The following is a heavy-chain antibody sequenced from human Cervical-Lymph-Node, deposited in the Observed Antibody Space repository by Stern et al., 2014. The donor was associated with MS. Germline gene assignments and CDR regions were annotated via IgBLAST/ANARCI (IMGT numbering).Heavy chain of an antibody. Sequence: QVQLQESGPGLVKPSQTLSLTCTVSGGSISSGDYFWSWVRQPPGKGLEWIGYIYKSSITSYNPSLRSRASISLDTSRNQFSLKMASVTAADTAVYYCAREFGGYYLDHWGQGTLVAVSS. D-gene: IGHD5-12*01. CDR3: AREFGGYYLDH. J-gene: IGHJ4*02. CDR2: IYKSSIT. CDR1: GGSISSGDYF. V-gene: IGHV4-30-4*01.